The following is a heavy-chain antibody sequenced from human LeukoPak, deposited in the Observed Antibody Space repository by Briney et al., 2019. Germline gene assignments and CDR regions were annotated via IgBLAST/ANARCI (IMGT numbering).Heavy chain of an antibody. CDR3: ARGACTNGVCYRNRGDWFDP. Sequence: SVKVSCKASGYTFTMYYIHWVRQAPGQGLEWMGGIIPIFGTANYAQKFQGRVTITTDESTSTAYMELSSLRSEDTAVYYCARGACTNGVCYRNRGDWFDPWGQGTLVTVSS. CDR2: IIPIFGTA. D-gene: IGHD2-8*01. V-gene: IGHV1-69*05. J-gene: IGHJ5*02. CDR1: GYTFTMYY.